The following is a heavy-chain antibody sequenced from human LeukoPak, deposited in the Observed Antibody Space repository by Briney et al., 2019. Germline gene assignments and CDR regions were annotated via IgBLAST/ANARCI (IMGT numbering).Heavy chain of an antibody. V-gene: IGHV4-59*01. J-gene: IGHJ6*03. CDR3: ARENYQMVSRAFYYYLEV. CDR2: IYYSGST. CDR1: GGSISSYY. Sequence: SETLSLTCTVSGGSISSYYWSWIRQPPGKGLEWIGYIYYSGSTNYNPSLKSRVTISVDTSKNQFSLKLSSVTAADTAVYYCARENYQMVSRAFYYYLEVWGKGTTVTVSS. D-gene: IGHD2-8*01.